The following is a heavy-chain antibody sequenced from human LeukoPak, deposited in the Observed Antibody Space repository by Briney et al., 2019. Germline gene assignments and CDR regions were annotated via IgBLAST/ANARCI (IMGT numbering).Heavy chain of an antibody. J-gene: IGHJ3*02. CDR2: ITASDYTT. CDR1: GFIFREYA. CDR3: ARDPNGDYIGAFDN. V-gene: IGHV3-23*01. D-gene: IGHD4-17*01. Sequence: GGSLRLSCAASGFIFREYAMTWVRQAPGKGLEWVSSITASDYTTYADSVRGRFTISRDNSKNTLYLQMDSLRGDDTALYHCARDPNGDYIGAFDNWGQGTMVTVSS.